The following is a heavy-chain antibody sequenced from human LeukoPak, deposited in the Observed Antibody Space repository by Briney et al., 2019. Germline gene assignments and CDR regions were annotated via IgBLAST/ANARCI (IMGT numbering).Heavy chain of an antibody. J-gene: IGHJ6*02. D-gene: IGHD6-19*01. Sequence: GGSLRLSCAATGFTFSSYAMSWVRQAPGKGLEWVSTISGGGANTHYADSVKGRFTISRDNSKNTLYLEMNRMRAEDTAVYYCVREGILVAGPQYRYHYYSMDVWGQGTTVTVSS. V-gene: IGHV3-23*01. CDR2: ISGGGANT. CDR3: VREGILVAGPQYRYHYYSMDV. CDR1: GFTFSSYA.